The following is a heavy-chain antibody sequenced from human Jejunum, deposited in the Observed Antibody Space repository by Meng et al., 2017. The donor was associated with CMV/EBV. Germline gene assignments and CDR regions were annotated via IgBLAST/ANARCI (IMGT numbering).Heavy chain of an antibody. D-gene: IGHD4-23*01. V-gene: IGHV3-9*01. J-gene: IGHJ3*02. CDR2: ISWNSDRI. CDR1: GFTFDDYA. Sequence: SGFTFDDYAMHWVRQVPGKGLEWVSSISWNSDRIDYADPVKGRFTISRDNAKNSLYVQMNSLKPEDTALYYCAKDIGAYAGFHIWGQGTRGTVSS. CDR3: AKDIGAYAGFHI.